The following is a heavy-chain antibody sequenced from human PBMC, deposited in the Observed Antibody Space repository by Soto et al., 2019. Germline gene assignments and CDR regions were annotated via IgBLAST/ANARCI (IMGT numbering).Heavy chain of an antibody. CDR2: INHSGST. V-gene: IGHV4-34*01. CDR1: GGSFSGYY. D-gene: IGHD3-22*01. CDR3: ARGYYYDSSDDAFDI. Sequence: SETLSLTCAVYGGSFSGYYWSWIRQPPGKGLEWIGEINHSGSTNYNPSLKSRVTISVDTPKNQFSLKLSSVTAADTAVYYCARGYYYDSSDDAFDIWGQGTMVTVSS. J-gene: IGHJ3*02.